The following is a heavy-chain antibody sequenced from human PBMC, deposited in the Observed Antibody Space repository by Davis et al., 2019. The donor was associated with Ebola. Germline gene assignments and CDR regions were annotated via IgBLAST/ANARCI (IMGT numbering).Heavy chain of an antibody. CDR3: ATGGNWLLT. CDR1: GGSISNQY. Sequence: PSETLSLTCSVSGGSISNQYWSWIRQPAGKGLEWIGRFYTSESTNYNPSLKRRVTMSVDTSRNQFFLKLSSVTAADTGVYYCATGGNWLLTWGQGTLVTVSS. D-gene: IGHD3-9*01. V-gene: IGHV4-4*07. J-gene: IGHJ5*02. CDR2: FYTSEST.